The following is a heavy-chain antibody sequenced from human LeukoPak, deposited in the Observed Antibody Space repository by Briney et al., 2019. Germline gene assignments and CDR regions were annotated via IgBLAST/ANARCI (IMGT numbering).Heavy chain of an antibody. CDR1: GVTFSSDW. CDR2: ITQGGNQK. D-gene: IGHD3-10*01. CDR3: ARERGSKCFDY. V-gene: IGHV3-7*01. J-gene: IGHJ4*02. Sequence: PGGSLRLSCAASGVTFSSDWMSWVRHAPGGGLEWVANITQGGNQKYYVDSVKGRFTSTNDNATISLYLQMNSLRAEDTALYYCARERGSKCFDYWGQGTLVTVSS.